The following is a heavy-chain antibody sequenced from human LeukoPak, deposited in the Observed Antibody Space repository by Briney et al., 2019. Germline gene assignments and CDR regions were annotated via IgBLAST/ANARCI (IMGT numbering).Heavy chain of an antibody. D-gene: IGHD3-22*01. CDR1: GFTFSAYA. CDR3: ARPAYYYNSREDAFDF. V-gene: IGHV3-23*01. CDR2: IVGSGGST. J-gene: IGHJ3*01. Sequence: GGSLRPSCAASGFTFSAYAMSWVRQAPEKGLEWVSVIVGSGGSTYYADSVKGRFTISRDNSKNTLYLQMNSLRAEDTAVYYCARPAYYYNSREDAFDFWGQGTMVTVSS.